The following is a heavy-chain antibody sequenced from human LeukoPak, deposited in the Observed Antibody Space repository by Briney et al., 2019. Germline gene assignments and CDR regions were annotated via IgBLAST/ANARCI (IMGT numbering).Heavy chain of an antibody. Sequence: ASVKVSCKVSGYTLTELSMHWVRQAPGKGPEWMRGFDPEDGETIYAQKFQGRVTMTEDTSTDTAYMELSSLRSEDTAVYYCATAPVGAKFYFDYWGQGTLVTVSS. CDR1: GYTLTELS. D-gene: IGHD1-26*01. CDR3: ATAPVGAKFYFDY. V-gene: IGHV1-24*01. J-gene: IGHJ4*02. CDR2: FDPEDGET.